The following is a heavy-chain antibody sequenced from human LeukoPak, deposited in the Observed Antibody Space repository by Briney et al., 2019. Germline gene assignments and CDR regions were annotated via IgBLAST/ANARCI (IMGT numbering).Heavy chain of an antibody. CDR1: GFTFSSYS. D-gene: IGHD3-3*01. V-gene: IGHV3-7*03. J-gene: IGHJ4*02. CDR3: ARQGRSWDY. Sequence: GGSLRLSCAASGFTFSSYSMNWVRQTPGKGLEWVATLSPDGSDKFYAGSVKGRFTISRDNAKNPLYLQMYSLRVEDTAVYFCARQGRSWDYWGQGTLATVSS. CDR2: LSPDGSDK.